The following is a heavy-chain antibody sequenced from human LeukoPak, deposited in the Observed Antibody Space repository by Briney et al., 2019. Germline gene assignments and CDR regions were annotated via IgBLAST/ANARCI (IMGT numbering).Heavy chain of an antibody. Sequence: GGSLRLSCAASGFTFSSYGMHWVRQAPGKGLEWVAFIRYDGGNKYYADSVKGRFTISRDNSKNTLYLQMNSLRAEDTAVYYCASSPKGYCTNGVCFNYYYYYMDVWGKGTTVTVSS. CDR1: GFTFSSYG. J-gene: IGHJ6*03. CDR3: ASSPKGYCTNGVCFNYYYYYMDV. CDR2: IRYDGGNK. V-gene: IGHV3-30*02. D-gene: IGHD2-8*01.